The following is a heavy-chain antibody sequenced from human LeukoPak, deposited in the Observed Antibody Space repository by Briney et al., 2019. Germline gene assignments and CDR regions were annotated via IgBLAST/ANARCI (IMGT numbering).Heavy chain of an antibody. Sequence: GGSLRLSCAGSQFIFSRYWMSSARQAPQKGLYWVASIKGDGSEKHYADSVKGRFTISTDNAENSLYLQMNDLRAEDSAVYFCARDLTGQTGYYSTWGQGTLVTVAS. V-gene: IGHV3-7*04. J-gene: IGHJ4*02. CDR1: QFIFSRYW. CDR2: IKGDGSEK. D-gene: IGHD2-15*01. CDR3: ARDLTGQTGYYST.